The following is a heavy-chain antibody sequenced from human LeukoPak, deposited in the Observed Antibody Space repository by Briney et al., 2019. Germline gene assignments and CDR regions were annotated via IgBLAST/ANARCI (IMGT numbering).Heavy chain of an antibody. CDR1: GGSISSYY. CDR2: IHYSGST. Sequence: SETLSLTCTVSGGSISSYYWSWIRQPPGKGLEWIGYIHYSGSTNYNPSLKSRVTISVDTSKNQFSLRLSSVTAADTAVYYCARTTEGGYTYGYFYYYYMDVWGKGTTVTISS. CDR3: ARTTEGGYTYGYFYYYYMDV. D-gene: IGHD5-18*01. J-gene: IGHJ6*03. V-gene: IGHV4-59*01.